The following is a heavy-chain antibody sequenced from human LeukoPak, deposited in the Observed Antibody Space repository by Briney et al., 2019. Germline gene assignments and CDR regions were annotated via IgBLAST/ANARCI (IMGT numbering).Heavy chain of an antibody. Sequence: ASVKVSCKASGYTFTGYYMHWVRQAPGQGLEWMGRINPNSGGTNYAQKFQGRVTMTRDTSISTAYTELTRLRSDDTAVYYCARCEVVVAAGDPHPLYPPTKPFDYWGQGTLVTVSS. D-gene: IGHD2-15*01. CDR2: INPNSGGT. CDR1: GYTFTGYY. CDR3: ARCEVVVAAGDPHPLYPPTKPFDY. V-gene: IGHV1-2*06. J-gene: IGHJ4*02.